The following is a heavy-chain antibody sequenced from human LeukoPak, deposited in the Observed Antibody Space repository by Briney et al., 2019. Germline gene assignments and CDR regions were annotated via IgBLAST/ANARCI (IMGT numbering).Heavy chain of an antibody. CDR3: ARDQTVGATIDY. CDR2: IYYSGST. Sequence: PSETLSLTCTVSGGSISSYYWSWTRQPPGKGLEWIGYIYYSGSTYYNPSLKSRVTISVDTSKNQFSLKLSSVTAADTAVYYCARDQTVGATIDYWGQGTLVTVSS. CDR1: GGSISSYY. D-gene: IGHD1-26*01. V-gene: IGHV4-59*12. J-gene: IGHJ4*02.